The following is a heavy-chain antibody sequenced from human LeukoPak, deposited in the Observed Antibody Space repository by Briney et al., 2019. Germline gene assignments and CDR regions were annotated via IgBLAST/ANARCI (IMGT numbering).Heavy chain of an antibody. V-gene: IGHV4-34*01. CDR2: INHGGST. CDR3: ARIKSSGWGAGMDV. D-gene: IGHD6-19*01. CDR1: GVTFSGYY. Sequence: TSETLTLTCAVSGVTFSGYYWSWIRQPPGKGLEWIGEINHGGSTNYNPSLKSRVTISVNTSKNQFSLKLSSVTAADTAVYYCARIKSSGWGAGMDVWGKGTTVTISS. J-gene: IGHJ6*03.